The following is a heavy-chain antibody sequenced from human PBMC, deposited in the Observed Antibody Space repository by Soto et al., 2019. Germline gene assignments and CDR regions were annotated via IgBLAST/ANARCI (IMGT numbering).Heavy chain of an antibody. J-gene: IGHJ5*01. CDR1: GYSLTSYW. CDR3: ARSHWAGYSSGVCDS. V-gene: IGHV5-51*01. D-gene: IGHD6-19*01. CDR2: IYPGDSDT. Sequence: PGESLKISCRGSGYSLTSYWIGWVRQLPGKGLEWMGIIYPGDSDTRYSPSFQGQVTISADKSISTAYLQWSSLKASDTAMYYCARSHWAGYSSGVCDSWGQGTLVTVSS.